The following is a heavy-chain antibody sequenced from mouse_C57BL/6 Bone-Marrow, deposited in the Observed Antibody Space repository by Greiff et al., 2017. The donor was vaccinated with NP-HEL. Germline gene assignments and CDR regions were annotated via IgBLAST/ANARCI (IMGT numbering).Heavy chain of an antibody. V-gene: IGHV1-82*01. CDR2: IYPGDGDT. CDR3: ARGGGLTVVAPRFAY. Sequence: QVQLQQSGPELVKPGASVKISCKASGYAFSSSWMNWVKQRPGKGLEWIGRIYPGDGDTNYNGKFKGKATLTADKSSSTAYMQLSSLTSEDSAVYFCARGGGLTVVAPRFAYWGQGTLVTVSA. CDR1: GYAFSSSW. D-gene: IGHD1-1*01. J-gene: IGHJ3*01.